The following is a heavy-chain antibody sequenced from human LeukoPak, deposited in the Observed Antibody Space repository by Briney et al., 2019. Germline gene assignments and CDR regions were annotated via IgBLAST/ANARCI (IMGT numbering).Heavy chain of an antibody. CDR1: GYSFSSYG. J-gene: IGHJ4*02. Sequence: GGSLRLSCAASGYSFSSYGMQWVRQAPGKGLEWVAVIWYDGSKKYYADSVKGRFTISRDDSKNTLYLQMNSLRAEDTAIYYCARDPGTLATYFDYWSPGTLVTVSS. CDR2: IWYDGSKK. D-gene: IGHD6-13*01. V-gene: IGHV3-33*01. CDR3: ARDPGTLATYFDY.